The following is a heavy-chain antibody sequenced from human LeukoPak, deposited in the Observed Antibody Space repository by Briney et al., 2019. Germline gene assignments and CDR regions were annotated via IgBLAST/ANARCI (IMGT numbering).Heavy chain of an antibody. CDR1: GGSFSGYY. Sequence: SETLSLTCAVYGGSFSGYYWSWIRQPPGKGLEWIGEINHSGSTYYNPSLKSRVTMSVDTSKNQFSLKLSSVTAADTAFYYCARGTYSGYFDYWGQGALVTVSS. V-gene: IGHV4-34*01. D-gene: IGHD1-26*01. CDR2: INHSGST. J-gene: IGHJ4*02. CDR3: ARGTYSGYFDY.